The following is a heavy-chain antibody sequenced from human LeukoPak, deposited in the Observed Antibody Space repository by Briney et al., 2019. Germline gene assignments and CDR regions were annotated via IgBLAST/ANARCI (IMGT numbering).Heavy chain of an antibody. J-gene: IGHJ3*02. D-gene: IGHD3-22*01. CDR1: GGTFSSYA. Sequence: SVKVSCKASGGTFSSYAISWVRQAPGQGLEWMGGIIPIFGTANYAQKFQGRVTITTDESTSTAYMELSSLRSEDTAVYYCARAGDSGDSSGYYLGAFDIWGQGTMVTVSS. V-gene: IGHV1-69*05. CDR3: ARAGDSGDSSGYYLGAFDI. CDR2: IIPIFGTA.